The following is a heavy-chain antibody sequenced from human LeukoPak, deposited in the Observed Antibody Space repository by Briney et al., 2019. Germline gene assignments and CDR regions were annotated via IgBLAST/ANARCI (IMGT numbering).Heavy chain of an antibody. CDR2: ISGSGGST. V-gene: IGHV3-23*01. J-gene: IGHJ4*02. D-gene: IGHD2-8*02. CDR1: GFTLSSYA. Sequence: GGSLRLSCAASGFTLSSYAMSWVRQAPGKGLEWVSAISGSGGSTYYADSVKGRFTISRDNSKNTLYLQMNSLRAEDTAVYYCAKGLVGDGSHGDYWGQGTLVTVSS. CDR3: AKGLVGDGSHGDY.